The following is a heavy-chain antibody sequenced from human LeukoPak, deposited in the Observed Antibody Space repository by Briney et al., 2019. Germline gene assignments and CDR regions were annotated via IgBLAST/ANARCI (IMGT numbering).Heavy chain of an antibody. CDR2: INAGNGNT. V-gene: IGHV1-3*01. J-gene: IGHJ4*02. CDR1: GYTFTSYA. Sequence: ASVTVSCTASGYTFTSYAMHWVRQAPGQRLEWMGWINAGNGNTKYSQKFQGRVTITRDTSASTAYMELSSLRSEDTAVYYCARDRWVNYGSGSYFDYWGQGTLVTVSS. D-gene: IGHD3-10*01. CDR3: ARDRWVNYGSGSYFDY.